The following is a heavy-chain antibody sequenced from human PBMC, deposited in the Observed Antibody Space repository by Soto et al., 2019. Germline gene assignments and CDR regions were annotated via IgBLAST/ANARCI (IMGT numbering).Heavy chain of an antibody. V-gene: IGHV3-15*01. J-gene: IGHJ6*02. CDR3: TTCPIAAAGTGEQYYYYYGMDV. D-gene: IGHD6-13*01. CDR1: GFTFSNAW. Sequence: GGSLRLSCAASGFTFSNAWMSWVRQAPGKGLEWVGRIKSKTDGGTTDYAAPVKGRFTISRDDSKNTLYLQMNSLKTEDTAVYYCTTCPIAAAGTGEQYYYYYGMDVWGQGTTVTVS. CDR2: IKSKTDGGTT.